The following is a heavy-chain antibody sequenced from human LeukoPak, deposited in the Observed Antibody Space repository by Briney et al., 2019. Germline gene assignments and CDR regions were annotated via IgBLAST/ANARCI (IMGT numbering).Heavy chain of an antibody. Sequence: GGSLRLSCVASGFSFSNYEMNWVRQAPGKGLEWVSYISSSGSTIYYADSVKGRFTISRDNAKNSLYLQMNSLRAEDTAVYYCAREGIAVAVNFDYWGQGTLVTVSS. V-gene: IGHV3-48*03. CDR3: AREGIAVAVNFDY. CDR2: ISSSGSTI. CDR1: GFSFSNYE. D-gene: IGHD6-19*01. J-gene: IGHJ4*02.